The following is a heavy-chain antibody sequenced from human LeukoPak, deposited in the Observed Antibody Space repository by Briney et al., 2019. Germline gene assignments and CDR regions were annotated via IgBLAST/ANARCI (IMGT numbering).Heavy chain of an antibody. J-gene: IGHJ4*02. Sequence: PGGSLRLSCADSGFTSGRSWMTWVRPAPGKGLEWVANIKEDGSAQNYVDSVKGRFTISRDNAKNTLYLEMKSLRAEDTAVYYCARDAGYDRFDYWGQGTLVTVSS. D-gene: IGHD3-22*01. CDR1: GFTSGRSW. CDR3: ARDAGYDRFDY. CDR2: IKEDGSAQ. V-gene: IGHV3-7*05.